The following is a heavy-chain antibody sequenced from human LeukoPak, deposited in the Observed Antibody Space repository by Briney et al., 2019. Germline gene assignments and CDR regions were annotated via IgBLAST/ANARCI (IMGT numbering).Heavy chain of an antibody. J-gene: IGHJ5*02. CDR3: ARDAADIEATIMFRRLFDP. V-gene: IGHV1-18*01. D-gene: IGHD5-12*01. CDR1: GYRFTSYA. CDR2: ISAYNGNT. Sequence: ASVRVSCKASGYRFTSYAISWVRQAPGQGLEWMGWISAYNGNTNYAQKLQGRVTMTTDTSTSTAYMELRSLRSDDTAVYYCARDAADIEATIMFRRLFDPWGQGTLVTVSS.